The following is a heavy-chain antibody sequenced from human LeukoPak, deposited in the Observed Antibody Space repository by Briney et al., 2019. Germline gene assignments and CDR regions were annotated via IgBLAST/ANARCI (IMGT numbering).Heavy chain of an antibody. CDR3: ARGGLRGYCDY. Sequence: GGSLRLSCAASGFTSSSYAMSWVRQAPGKGLEWVSALSGSGDNTYYAASLKGRFTISRDNSKNTLYLQINSLRAEDTAVYHCARGGLRGYCDYWGQGTLVTVSS. D-gene: IGHD4-17*01. J-gene: IGHJ4*02. CDR2: LSGSGDNT. CDR1: GFTSSSYA. V-gene: IGHV3-23*01.